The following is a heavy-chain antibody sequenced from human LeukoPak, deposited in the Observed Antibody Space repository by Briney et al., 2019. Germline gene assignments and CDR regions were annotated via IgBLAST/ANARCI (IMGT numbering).Heavy chain of an antibody. D-gene: IGHD6-19*01. J-gene: IGHJ4*02. CDR3: ARDSSSGWYNLGLGY. CDR1: GFTFSSYA. CDR2: ISGSGGST. Sequence: PGGSLRLSCAASGFTFSSYAMSWVRQAPGKGLEWVSAISGSGGSTYYADSVKGRFTISRDNSKNTLYLQMNSLRAEDTAVYYCARDSSSGWYNLGLGYWGQGTLVTVSS. V-gene: IGHV3-23*01.